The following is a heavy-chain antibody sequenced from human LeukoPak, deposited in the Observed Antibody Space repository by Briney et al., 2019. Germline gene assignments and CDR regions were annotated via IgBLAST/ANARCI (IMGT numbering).Heavy chain of an antibody. CDR2: INPNSGGT. J-gene: IGHJ5*02. V-gene: IGHV1-2*02. CDR3: ARDRGIAAAGIGNWFDP. CDR1: GYTFTGYY. D-gene: IGHD6-13*01. Sequence: ASVKVSCKASGYTFTGYYTHWVRQAPGQGLEWMGWINPNSGGTNYAQKFQGRVTMTRDTSISTAYMELSRLRSDDTAVYYCARDRGIAAAGIGNWFDPWGQGTLVTVSS.